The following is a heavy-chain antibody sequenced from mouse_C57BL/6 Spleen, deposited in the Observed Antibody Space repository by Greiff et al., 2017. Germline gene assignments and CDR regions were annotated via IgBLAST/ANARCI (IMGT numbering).Heavy chain of an antibody. CDR2: IYPRSGNT. CDR1: GYTFTSYG. Sequence: VQLQESGAELARPGASVKLSCKASGYTFTSYGISWVKQRTGQGLEWIGEIYPRSGNTYYNEKFKGKATLTADKSSSTAYMELRSLTSEDSAVYFCARRYYGSSYAYWGQGTTLTVSS. CDR3: ARRYYGSSYAY. J-gene: IGHJ2*01. D-gene: IGHD1-1*01. V-gene: IGHV1-81*01.